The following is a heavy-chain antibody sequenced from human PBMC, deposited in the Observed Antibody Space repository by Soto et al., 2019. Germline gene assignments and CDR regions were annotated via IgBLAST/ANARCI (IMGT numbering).Heavy chain of an antibody. Sequence: QVQLVQSGAEVKKPGSSVKVSCKASGGTFSSYAISWVRQAPGQGLEWMGGIIPIFGTANYAQKFQGRVTITADKSTNTAYMELSSLRSEDTAVYYCARSMIVGTDGYYYGMDVWGQGTTVTVSS. CDR2: IIPIFGTA. CDR1: GGTFSSYA. D-gene: IGHD3-22*01. V-gene: IGHV1-69*06. CDR3: ARSMIVGTDGYYYGMDV. J-gene: IGHJ6*02.